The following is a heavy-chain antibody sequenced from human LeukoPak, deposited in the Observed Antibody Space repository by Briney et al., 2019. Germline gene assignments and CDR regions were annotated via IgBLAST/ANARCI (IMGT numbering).Heavy chain of an antibody. V-gene: IGHV3-48*01. D-gene: IGHD3-10*01. Sequence: GGSLRLSCAASGFTFSSYGMNWVRQAPGKGLGWVSYISSSSSTIYYADSVKGRFTISRDNAKNSLYLQMNSLRAEDTAVYYCAXDXTGXYGSGSYFLSGWGQGTLVTVSS. CDR1: GFTFSSYG. J-gene: IGHJ4*02. CDR2: ISSSSSTI. CDR3: AXDXTGXYGSGSYFLSG.